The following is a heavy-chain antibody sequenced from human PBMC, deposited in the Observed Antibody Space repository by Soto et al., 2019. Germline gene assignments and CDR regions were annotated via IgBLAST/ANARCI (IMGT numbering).Heavy chain of an antibody. J-gene: IGHJ4*02. V-gene: IGHV4-59*01. Sequence: SETLSLTCTVSGGSISNFYWSWIRQPPGKGLEWIGYISYSGNTNYNPSLKSRVSISVDTSKNQLSLSLTSVTAADTAVYYCARAPMVLSRFYFDSWGQGTPVTVSS. CDR3: ARAPMVLSRFYFDS. CDR1: GGSISNFY. D-gene: IGHD2-8*01. CDR2: ISYSGNT.